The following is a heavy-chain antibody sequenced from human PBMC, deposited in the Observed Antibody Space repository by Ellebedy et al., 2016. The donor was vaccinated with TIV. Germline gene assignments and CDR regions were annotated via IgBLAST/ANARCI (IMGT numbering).Heavy chain of an antibody. D-gene: IGHD4-17*01. J-gene: IGHJ6*02. CDR1: GFTFSSYS. V-gene: IGHV3-48*01. CDR2: ISSSSSTM. Sequence: GGSLRLSCAASGFTFSSYSMNWVRQAPGKGLEWVSYISSSSSTMYYVDSAKGRFTISRDNAKNSLYLQMNSLRAEDTAVYYCARGDYGDYRDLYYYGMDVWGQGTTVTVSS. CDR3: ARGDYGDYRDLYYYGMDV.